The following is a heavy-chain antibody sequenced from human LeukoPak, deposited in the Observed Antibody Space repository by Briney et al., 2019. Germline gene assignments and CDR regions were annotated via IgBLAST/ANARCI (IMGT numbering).Heavy chain of an antibody. CDR1: GYTFTGYY. D-gene: IGHD3-22*01. V-gene: IGHV1-2*02. CDR2: INPNSGGT. J-gene: IGHJ4*02. CDR3: ARNLNYYDSSS. Sequence: ASVKVSCKASGYTFTGYYMHWVRQAPGQGLEWMGWINPNSGGTNYAQKFQGRVTMTRDKSISTAYMELSRRRSDDTAVYYCARNLNYYDSSSWGQGTLVTVSS.